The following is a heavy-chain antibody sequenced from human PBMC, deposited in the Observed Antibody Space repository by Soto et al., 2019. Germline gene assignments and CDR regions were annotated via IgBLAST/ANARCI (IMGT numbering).Heavy chain of an antibody. Sequence: GGSLRLSCAASGFTFSSYAMSWVRQAPGKGLEWVSAISDSGGNTYYPDSVKGRFTISRDNSKNTLYLQMNSLRAEDTAIFYCAKVAGVSYYYYGMDVWGQGTTVTVSS. CDR3: AKVAGVSYYYYGMDV. J-gene: IGHJ6*02. CDR1: GFTFSSYA. CDR2: ISDSGGNT. V-gene: IGHV3-23*01. D-gene: IGHD2-8*01.